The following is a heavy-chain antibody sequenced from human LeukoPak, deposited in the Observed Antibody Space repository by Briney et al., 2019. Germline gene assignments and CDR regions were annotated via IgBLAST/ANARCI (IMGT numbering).Heavy chain of an antibody. D-gene: IGHD1-26*01. J-gene: IGHJ4*02. CDR3: ARTRSVGASNSDY. CDR2: IIPIFGTA. CDR1: GGTFSSYA. V-gene: IGHV1-69*01. Sequence: SVKVSCKASGGTFSSYAISWVRQAPGQGLEWMAGIIPIFGTANYAQKFQGRVTITADESTSTAYMELSSLRSEDTGVYYCARTRSVGASNSDYWGQGTLVTVSS.